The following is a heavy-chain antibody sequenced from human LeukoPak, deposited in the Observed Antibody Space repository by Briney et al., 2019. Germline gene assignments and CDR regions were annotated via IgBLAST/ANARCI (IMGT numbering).Heavy chain of an antibody. CDR3: ARVRDYYDSSGYPNWFDP. V-gene: IGHV1-2*02. Sequence: ASVKVSCKASGYTFTGYYMHWVRQAPGQGREWMGWINPNSGGTNYAQKFQGRVTMTRDTSISTAYMELSRLRSDDTAVYYCARVRDYYDSSGYPNWFDPWGQGTLVTVSS. CDR1: GYTFTGYY. D-gene: IGHD3-22*01. J-gene: IGHJ5*02. CDR2: INPNSGGT.